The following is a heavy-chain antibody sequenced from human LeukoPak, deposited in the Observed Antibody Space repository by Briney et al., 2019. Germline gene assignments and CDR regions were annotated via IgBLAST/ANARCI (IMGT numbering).Heavy chain of an antibody. CDR1: GGSISSGGYY. CDR3: AREDIVATTFDY. J-gene: IGHJ4*02. Sequence: SETLSLTCTVSGGSISSGGYYWSWIRQHPGTGLEWIGYIYYSGSTYYNPSLKSRVTISVDTSKNQFSLKLSSVTAADTAVYYCAREDIVATTFDYWGQGTLVTVSS. D-gene: IGHD5-12*01. CDR2: IYYSGST. V-gene: IGHV4-31*03.